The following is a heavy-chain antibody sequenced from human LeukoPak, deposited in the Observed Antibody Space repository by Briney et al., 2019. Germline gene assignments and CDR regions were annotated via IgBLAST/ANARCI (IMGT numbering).Heavy chain of an antibody. CDR3: ARDLGYCSSTSCYGYYYGMDV. Sequence: SVKVSCKASGGTFSSYAISWVRQAPGQGLEWMGGIIPIFGTANYAQRFQGRVTITADESTSTAYMELSSLRSEDTAVYYCARDLGYCSSTSCYGYYYGMDVWGKGTTVTVSS. V-gene: IGHV1-69*01. J-gene: IGHJ6*04. CDR1: GGTFSSYA. D-gene: IGHD2-2*01. CDR2: IIPIFGTA.